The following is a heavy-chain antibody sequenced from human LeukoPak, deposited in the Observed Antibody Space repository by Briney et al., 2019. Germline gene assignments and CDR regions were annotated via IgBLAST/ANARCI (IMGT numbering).Heavy chain of an antibody. Sequence: TPSETVSLTCTVSGASISNFYWSWIRQAPGQGLEWIGYMLYSGSTNQRPSLRSRVTISVDTSKNQVSLKLSSVTAADTAVYYCARSDIWGSYRFLDYWGQGILVTVSS. CDR1: GASISNFY. CDR3: ARSDIWGSYRFLDY. V-gene: IGHV4-59*08. CDR2: MLYSGST. D-gene: IGHD3-16*02. J-gene: IGHJ4*01.